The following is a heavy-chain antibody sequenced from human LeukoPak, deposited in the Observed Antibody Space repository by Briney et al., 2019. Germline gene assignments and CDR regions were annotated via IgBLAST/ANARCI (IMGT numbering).Heavy chain of an antibody. V-gene: IGHV1-2*02. CDR2: INSNSGGT. Sequence: VASVKVSCKASGYTFTGYFIHWVRQPPGQGLEWMGLINSNSGGTNYAQNFQGRVTMTRDTSINTVYMELSGLASDDTAVYYCARVEDLYYFDYWGQGTLVTVSS. CDR1: GYTFTGYF. J-gene: IGHJ4*02. CDR3: ARVEDLYYFDY.